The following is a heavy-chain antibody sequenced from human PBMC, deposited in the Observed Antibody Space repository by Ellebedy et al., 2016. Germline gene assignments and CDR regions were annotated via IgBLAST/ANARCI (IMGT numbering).Heavy chain of an antibody. CDR3: ARGSITVFGGVDV. CDR1: GITFRNYW. V-gene: IGHV3-74*01. Sequence: GGSLRLXXAASGITFRNYWMHWVRHAPGKGLLWVSHITGDGTTTTYADSVKGRFTISRDNAKNTLYLQMNSLRAEDTAVYYCARGSITVFGGVDVWGKGTTVTVSS. J-gene: IGHJ6*04. CDR2: ITGDGTTT. D-gene: IGHD3-3*01.